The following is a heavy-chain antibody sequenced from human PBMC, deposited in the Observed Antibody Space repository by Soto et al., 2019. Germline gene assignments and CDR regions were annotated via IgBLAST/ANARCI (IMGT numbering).Heavy chain of an antibody. CDR3: AREYTYGSNFFDC. CDR2: ISHSGST. D-gene: IGHD5-18*01. V-gene: IGHV4-31*03. J-gene: IGHJ4*02. Sequence: QVQLQESGPGLVKPSQNLSLSCTVSGGSISSAAYYWSWIRQHPGKGLEWIGYISHSGSTYYTPSLKSRVIISADTSKNQFSLNLTSVTAADTAVYYCAREYTYGSNFFDCWGQGALVTVSS. CDR1: GGSISSAAYY.